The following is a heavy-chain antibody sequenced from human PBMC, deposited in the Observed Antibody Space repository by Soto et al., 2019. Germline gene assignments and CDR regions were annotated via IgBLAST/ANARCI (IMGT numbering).Heavy chain of an antibody. J-gene: IGHJ4*02. D-gene: IGHD1-1*01. V-gene: IGHV3-23*01. CDR1: GFSISTNA. Sequence: EVQLLESGGGLVQPGGSLRLSCAASGFSISTNAMYWVRQAPGKGLEGGSGISERGDTTHYADSVKGRFTISRDTSKNNLYLQLNTLRADDTAVYYCAKDKPGTTSFDYWGQGILVTVSS. CDR2: ISERGDTT. CDR3: AKDKPGTTSFDY.